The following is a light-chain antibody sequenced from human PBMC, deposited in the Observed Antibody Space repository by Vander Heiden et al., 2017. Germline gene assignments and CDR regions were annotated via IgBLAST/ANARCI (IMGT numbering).Light chain of an antibody. J-gene: IGKJ4*01. CDR1: QSILSNSDNENY. CDR3: QQYYSVPLT. V-gene: IGKV4-1*01. Sequence: MVIPQSPASLSVSLGERATINCKSSQSILSNSDNENYLAWYQQKPGQPPKLLIHWASAREPGVPDRFSGSGSGADFTLTISNRQAEDVAVYFCQQYYSVPLTFGGGTKVEIK. CDR2: WAS.